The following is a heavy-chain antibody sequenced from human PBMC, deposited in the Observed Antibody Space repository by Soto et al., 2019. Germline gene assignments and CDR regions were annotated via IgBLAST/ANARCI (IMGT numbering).Heavy chain of an antibody. CDR2: ISGSGDST. V-gene: IGHV3-23*01. CDR1: GFTFNSFA. D-gene: IGHD3-22*01. CDR3: AKDLRSSAYHANSGY. J-gene: IGHJ4*02. Sequence: EVQLLESGGGLVQPGGSLRLSCAASGFTFNSFAITWVRQAPGKGLEWVSAISGSGDSTYYADSVKGRFTISRDNSKNTLYLQMSSLRAEDTAVYYCAKDLRSSAYHANSGYWGQGTLVTVSS.